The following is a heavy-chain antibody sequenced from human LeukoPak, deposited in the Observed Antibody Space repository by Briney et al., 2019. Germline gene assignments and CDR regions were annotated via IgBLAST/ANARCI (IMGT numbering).Heavy chain of an antibody. CDR3: ARGVTQVESDVNYYYDSIWGKTYYFDY. Sequence: SETLSLTCSVSGGSISSGSYYWSWIRQPAGKGLEWIGRIYTSGSTNYNPSLKRRVTISVDTSKNQFSLKLSSVTAADTAVYYCARGVTQVESDVNYYYDSIWGKTYYFDYWGQGTLVTVSS. D-gene: IGHD3-22*01. J-gene: IGHJ4*02. CDR1: GGSISSGSYY. V-gene: IGHV4-61*02. CDR2: IYTSGST.